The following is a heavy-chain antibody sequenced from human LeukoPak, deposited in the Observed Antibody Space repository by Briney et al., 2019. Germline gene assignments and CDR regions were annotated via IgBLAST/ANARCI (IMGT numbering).Heavy chain of an antibody. V-gene: IGHV3-21*01. J-gene: IGHJ4*02. CDR3: ARVTYSSSFIIDY. Sequence: GGSLRLSCAASGFTFSSYSMNWVRQAPGKGLEWVSSISSSSSYIYYADSVKGRFTISRDNAKNSLYLQMNSLRAEDTAVYYCARVTYSSSFIIDYWGQGTLVTVSS. CDR2: ISSSSSYI. D-gene: IGHD6-13*01. CDR1: GFTFSSYS.